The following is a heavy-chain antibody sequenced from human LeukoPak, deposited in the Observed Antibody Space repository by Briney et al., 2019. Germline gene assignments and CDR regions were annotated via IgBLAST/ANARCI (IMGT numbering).Heavy chain of an antibody. CDR3: ARNGGNSDLDY. D-gene: IGHD4-23*01. CDR2: IYRGGST. Sequence: SETLSLTCAVSGDSVSSSNWWTWVRQPPGKGLEWIGEIYRGGSTNYNPPLKSRVTISVDKSKNQFSLKLSSVTAADTAVYYCARNGGNSDLDYWGQGTLVTVSS. V-gene: IGHV4-4*02. J-gene: IGHJ4*02. CDR1: GDSVSSSNW.